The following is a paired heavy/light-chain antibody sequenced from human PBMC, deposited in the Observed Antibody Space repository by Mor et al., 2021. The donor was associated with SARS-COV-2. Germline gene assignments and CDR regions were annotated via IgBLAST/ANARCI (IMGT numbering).Heavy chain of an antibody. CDR3: ARHASGYSYAYGAFEY. Sequence: QVQLQESGPGLVKPSETLSLTCTVSGGSISSYYWSWIRQPPGKGLEWIGYIYYSGSTNYNPSLKSRITISVDMSKNQFSLKLNSVTAADTAVYYCARHASGYSYAYGAFEYWGQGTLVTVSS. J-gene: IGHJ4*02. CDR2: IYYSGST. CDR1: GGSISSYY. D-gene: IGHD5-18*01. V-gene: IGHV4-59*08.
Light chain of an antibody. J-gene: IGKJ2*01. CDR2: GAS. CDR3: QQYGSSPLYA. CDR1: QSISSSY. Sequence: EIVLTQSPGTLSLSPGERATLSCRASQSISSSYLAWYQQKPGQAPRFLVYGASSRATGIPDRFSGSGSGTDFTLTISRLEPEDFAVYYCQQYGSSPLYAFGQGTKLEIK. V-gene: IGKV3-20*01.